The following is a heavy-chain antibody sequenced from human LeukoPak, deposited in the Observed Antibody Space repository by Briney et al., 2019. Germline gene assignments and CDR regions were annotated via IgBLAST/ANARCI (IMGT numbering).Heavy chain of an antibody. J-gene: IGHJ6*03. D-gene: IGHD2-2*02. CDR3: ARGRYCSSTSCYRARFWDHYYYYYMDV. CDR1: GYSFTSYW. CDR2: IYPGDSDT. Sequence: PGESLKISCKGSGYSFTSYWIGWVRQMPGKGLEWMRIIYPGDSDTRYSPSFQGQVTISADKSISTAYLQWSSLKASDTAMYYCARGRYCSSTSCYRARFWDHYYYYYMDVWGKGTTVTVSS. V-gene: IGHV5-51*01.